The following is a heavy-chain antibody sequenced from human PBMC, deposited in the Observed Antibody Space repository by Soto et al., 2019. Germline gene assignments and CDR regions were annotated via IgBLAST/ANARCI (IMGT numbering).Heavy chain of an antibody. V-gene: IGHV1-69*08. CDR2: IIPILGIA. CDR3: AREEYYYGSGAFFDY. CDR1: GGTFSSYT. Sequence: QVQLVQSGAEVKKPGSSVKVSCKASGGTFSSYTISWVRQAPGQGLEWMGRIIPILGIANYAQKFQGRVTITADKPTSTACMELSSLRSEDTAVYYCAREEYYYGSGAFFDYWGQGTLVTVSS. D-gene: IGHD3-10*01. J-gene: IGHJ4*02.